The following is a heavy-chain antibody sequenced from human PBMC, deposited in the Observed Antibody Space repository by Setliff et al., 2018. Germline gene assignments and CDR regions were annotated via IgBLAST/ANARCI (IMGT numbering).Heavy chain of an antibody. V-gene: IGHV1-24*01. J-gene: IGHJ6*03. CDR1: GYTLTELS. CDR3: STSPKKVTGSDYYNYYMDV. D-gene: IGHD3-9*01. Sequence: ASVKVSCKVSGYTLTELSMHWVRQAPGKGLEWMGGFDPEDGETIYAQKFQGRVTMTEDTSTDTAYMELSSLTLEDTAVYYCSTSPKKVTGSDYYNYYMDVWGKGTTVTVSS. CDR2: FDPEDGET.